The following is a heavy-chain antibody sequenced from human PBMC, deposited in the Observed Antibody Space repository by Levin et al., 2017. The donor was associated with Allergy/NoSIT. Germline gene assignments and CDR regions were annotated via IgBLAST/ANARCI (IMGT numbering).Heavy chain of an antibody. CDR2: INTNGGST. V-gene: IGHV3-64D*06. CDR3: VKTYYYDSSGYYYDFDY. CDR1: FFPFLLSS. D-gene: IGHD3-22*01. J-gene: IGHJ4*02. Sequence: GGSLSLSFSSSFFPFLLSSLPFFLPSPVNGLEYVSAINTNGGSTYYADSVKGRFTISRDNSKNTLYLQMSSLRAEDTAVYYCVKTYYYDSSGYYYDFDYWGQGTLVTVSS.